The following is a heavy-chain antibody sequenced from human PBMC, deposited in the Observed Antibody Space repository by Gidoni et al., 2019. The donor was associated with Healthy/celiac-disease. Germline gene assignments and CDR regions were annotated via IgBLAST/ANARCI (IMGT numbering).Heavy chain of an antibody. J-gene: IGHJ2*01. V-gene: IGHV3-30-3*01. D-gene: IGHD1-20*01. CDR2: ISYDGSNK. CDR1: GFTFSSYA. Sequence: QVQLVESGGGVVQPGRSLRLSCAASGFTFSSYAMHWVRQAPGKGLEWVAVISYDGSNKYYADSVKGRFTISRDNSKNTLYLQMNSLRAEDTAVYYCARDLTAAGCFDLWGRGTLVTVSS. CDR3: ARDLTAAGCFDL.